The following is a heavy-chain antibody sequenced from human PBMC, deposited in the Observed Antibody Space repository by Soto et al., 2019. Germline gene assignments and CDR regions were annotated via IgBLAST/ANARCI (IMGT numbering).Heavy chain of an antibody. CDR2: VWYDGTNK. CDR1: GFIFKNFG. J-gene: IGHJ6*02. V-gene: IGHV3-33*01. D-gene: IGHD3-10*01. CDR3: VRAGDVAGGTPPKHYARDV. Sequence: QVQLVESGGGVVQPGGSLRLSCAASGFIFKNFGMHWVRQAPGKGLEWLAVVWYDGTNKYDAESLKGRLSISRDNSKNKLYLEMERMRVEDTAIYYGVRAGDVAGGTPPKHYARDVWGRGATVTVSS.